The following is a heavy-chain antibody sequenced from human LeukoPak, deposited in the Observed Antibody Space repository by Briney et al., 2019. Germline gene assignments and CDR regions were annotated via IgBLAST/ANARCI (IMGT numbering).Heavy chain of an antibody. CDR1: GGTFSSYA. CDR3: ARDRDGYNVPPNYYYYYMDV. CDR2: IIPIFGTA. J-gene: IGHJ6*03. D-gene: IGHD5-24*01. V-gene: IGHV1-69*05. Sequence: SVKLSCKASGGTFSSYAISWVRQAPGQRLEWMGGIIPIFGTANYAQKFQGRVTITTDESTSTAYMELSSLRSEDTAVYYCARDRDGYNVPPNYYYYYMDVWGKGTTVTVSS.